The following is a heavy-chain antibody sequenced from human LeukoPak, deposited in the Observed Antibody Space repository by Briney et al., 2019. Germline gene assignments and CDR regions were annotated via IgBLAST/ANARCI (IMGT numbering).Heavy chain of an antibody. CDR2: ISNSGSTI. CDR3: ARPPNIAAAGQD. V-gene: IGHV3-11*04. Sequence: GGSLRLSCAASGFTFSDYYMSWIRQAPGKGLEWVSYISNSGSTIYYADSVKGRFTMSRDNAKNSLYLQMNSLRAEDTAVYYCARPPNIAAAGQDWGQGTLVTVSS. J-gene: IGHJ4*02. D-gene: IGHD6-13*01. CDR1: GFTFSDYY.